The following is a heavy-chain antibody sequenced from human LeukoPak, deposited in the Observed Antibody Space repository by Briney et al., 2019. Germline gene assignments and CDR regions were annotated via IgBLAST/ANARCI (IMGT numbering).Heavy chain of an antibody. J-gene: IGHJ4*02. CDR2: ISYDGSNK. Sequence: GGSMRLSCAASGFTFSSYAMHWVRQAPGKGLERVAVISYDGSNKYYANSVKGRFTISRDNSKNTLYLQMNSLRAEDTAVYYCARDSRSSWYGEDFDYWGQGTLVTVSS. CDR3: ARDSRSSWYGEDFDY. V-gene: IGHV3-30*04. D-gene: IGHD6-13*01. CDR1: GFTFSSYA.